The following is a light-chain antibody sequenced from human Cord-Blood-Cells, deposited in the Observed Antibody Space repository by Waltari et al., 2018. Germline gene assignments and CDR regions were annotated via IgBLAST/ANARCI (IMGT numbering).Light chain of an antibody. CDR1: SSDVGGYNY. Sequence: QSALTQPASVSGSPGQSITISCTGTSSDVGGYNYVSWYQQPPGKAPKLMIYDVSNRPSGVSNRFSGSKDGNTASLTISGLQAEDEADYYCSSYTSSSTVVFGGGTKLTVL. CDR2: DVS. V-gene: IGLV2-14*01. CDR3: SSYTSSSTVV. J-gene: IGLJ2*01.